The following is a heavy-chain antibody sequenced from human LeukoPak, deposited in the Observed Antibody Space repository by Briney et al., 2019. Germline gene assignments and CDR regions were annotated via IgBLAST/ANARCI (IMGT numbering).Heavy chain of an antibody. CDR3: AGGLGYCSGGSCAYFDY. CDR1: GGSISSYY. D-gene: IGHD2-15*01. V-gene: IGHV4-59*01. CDR2: IYYSGST. Sequence: TSETQSLTCTVSGGSISSYYWSWIRQPPGKGLEWIGYIYYSGSTNYNPSLKSRVTISVDTSKNQFSLKLSSVTAADTAVYYCAGGLGYCSGGSCAYFDYWGQGTLVTVSS. J-gene: IGHJ4*02.